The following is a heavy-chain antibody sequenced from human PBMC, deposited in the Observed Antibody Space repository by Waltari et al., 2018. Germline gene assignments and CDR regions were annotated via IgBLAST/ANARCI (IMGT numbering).Heavy chain of an antibody. Sequence: QVQLQESGPGLVKPSQTLSLTCTVSGGSISSGSYYWSWIRQPAGKGLEWIGYIYTSGSTNYNPSLKSRVTISVDTSKNQFSLKLSSVTAADTAVYYCARMGPDYDSSPKGWGQGTLVTVSS. V-gene: IGHV4-61*09. D-gene: IGHD3-22*01. CDR1: GGSISSGSYY. J-gene: IGHJ4*02. CDR3: ARMGPDYDSSPKG. CDR2: IYTSGST.